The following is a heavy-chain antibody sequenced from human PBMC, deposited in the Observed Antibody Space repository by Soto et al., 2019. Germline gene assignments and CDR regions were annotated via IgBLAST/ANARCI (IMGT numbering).Heavy chain of an antibody. Sequence: EVQLLESGGGLVQPGGSLRLSCVASEFTFSNYAMSWVRQAPGKGLEWVSAISGRGGSTYYADSVKGRSTISRDISKNTLYLQMNSLGAEDTAVYYCAKVRVLMVYAPFDYWGQGTLVTVSS. V-gene: IGHV3-23*01. CDR2: ISGRGGST. J-gene: IGHJ4*02. D-gene: IGHD2-8*01. CDR3: AKVRVLMVYAPFDY. CDR1: EFTFSNYA.